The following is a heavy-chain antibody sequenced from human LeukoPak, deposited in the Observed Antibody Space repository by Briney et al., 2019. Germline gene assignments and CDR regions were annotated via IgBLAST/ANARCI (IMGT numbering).Heavy chain of an antibody. CDR2: IYTSGST. J-gene: IGHJ3*02. V-gene: IGHV4-61*02. CDR1: GGSISSGSYY. CDR3: AREFIMIDAFDI. D-gene: IGHD3-16*01. Sequence: SQTLSLTCTVSGGSISSGSYYWSWIRQPAGKGLEWIGRIYTSGSTNYNPSLKSRVTISVDTSKNQFSLKLSSVTAADTAVYYCAREFIMIDAFDIWGQGTMVTVSS.